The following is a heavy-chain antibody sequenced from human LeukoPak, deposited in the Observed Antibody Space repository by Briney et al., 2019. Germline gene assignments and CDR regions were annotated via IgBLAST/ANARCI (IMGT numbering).Heavy chain of an antibody. D-gene: IGHD3-10*01. CDR3: RVLGVTMVQGDY. J-gene: IGHJ4*02. V-gene: IGHV3-53*01. CDR1: GLIVNTNY. CDR2: IYADGNT. Sequence: GGSLRLSCAASGLIVNTNYMSWVRQAPGRGLEWVSFIYADGNTYYADSVKGRFTISRDISKNAVFLQMNSLRAEDTAVYYCRVLGVTMVQGDYWGQGTLVTVSS.